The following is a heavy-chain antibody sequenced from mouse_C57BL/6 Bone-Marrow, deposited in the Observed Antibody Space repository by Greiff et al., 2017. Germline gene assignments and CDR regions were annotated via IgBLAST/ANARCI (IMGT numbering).Heavy chain of an antibody. J-gene: IGHJ2*01. CDR2: IYPRSGNT. D-gene: IGHD2-12*01. CDR1: GYTFTSYG. Sequence: VQLQQPGAELARPGASVKLSCKASGYTFTSYGISWVKQRTGQGLEWIGEIYPRSGNTYYNEKFKGKATLTADKSSSTAYMELRSLTSEDSAVYFCARLGIRPGYYFDYWGQGTTLTVSS. CDR3: ARLGIRPGYYFDY. V-gene: IGHV1-81*01.